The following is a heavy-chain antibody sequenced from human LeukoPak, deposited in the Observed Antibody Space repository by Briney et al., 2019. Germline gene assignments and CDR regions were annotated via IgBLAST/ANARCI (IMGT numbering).Heavy chain of an antibody. J-gene: IGHJ4*02. CDR1: GFTFSSYG. CDR2: IWYDGSNK. D-gene: IGHD6-19*01. CDR3: ARAVAGTALDY. Sequence: GGSLRLSCAASGFTFSSYGMHWVRQAPGKGLEWVAVIWYDGSNKYYVDSVKGRFTISRDNARNSLYLQMNSLRAEDTAVYYCARAVAGTALDYWGQGTLVTVSS. V-gene: IGHV3-33*01.